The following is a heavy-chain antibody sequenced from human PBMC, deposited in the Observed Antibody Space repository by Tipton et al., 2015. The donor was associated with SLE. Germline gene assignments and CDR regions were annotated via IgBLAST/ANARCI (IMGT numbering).Heavy chain of an antibody. J-gene: IGHJ4*02. CDR3: ASTYSSGWYGYYFDY. D-gene: IGHD6-19*01. CDR2: IYYSGST. CDR1: GGSISSHY. V-gene: IGHV4-59*11. Sequence: TLSLTCTVSGGSISSHYWSWIRQPPGKGLEWIGYIYYSGSTNYNPSLKSRVTISVDTSKNQFSLKLSSATAADTAVYYCASTYSSGWYGYYFDYWGQGTLVTVSS.